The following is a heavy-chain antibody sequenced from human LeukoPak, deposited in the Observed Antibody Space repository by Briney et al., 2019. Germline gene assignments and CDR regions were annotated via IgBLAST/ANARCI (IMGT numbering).Heavy chain of an antibody. CDR3: ARAPTFLVGFCSSPSCKADY. Sequence: PGGSLRLSCAASGFTFSSYAMSWVRQAPGKGLEWVSAISGSGGSTYYADSVKGRFTISRDNAENSLYLQMNSLRVEDTAVYYCARAPTFLVGFCSSPSCKADYWGQGPLVTVSS. V-gene: IGHV3-23*01. CDR1: GFTFSSYA. D-gene: IGHD2-2*01. J-gene: IGHJ4*02. CDR2: ISGSGGST.